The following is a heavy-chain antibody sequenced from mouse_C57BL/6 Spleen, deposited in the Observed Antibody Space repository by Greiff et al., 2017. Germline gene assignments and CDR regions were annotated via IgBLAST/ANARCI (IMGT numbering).Heavy chain of an antibody. J-gene: IGHJ4*01. D-gene: IGHD2-4*01. Sequence: QVQLQQSGAELARPGASVKMSCKASGYTFTSYTMHWVKQRPGQGLEWIGYINPSSGYTKYNQKFKDKATLTADKSSSTAYMQLSSLTSEDSAVYYCARGGDYDDYYAMDYWGQGTSVTVSS. CDR3: ARGGDYDDYYAMDY. CDR1: GYTFTSYT. V-gene: IGHV1-4*01. CDR2: INPSSGYT.